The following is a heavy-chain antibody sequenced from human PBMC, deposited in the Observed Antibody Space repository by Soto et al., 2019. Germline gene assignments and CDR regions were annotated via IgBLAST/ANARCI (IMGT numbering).Heavy chain of an antibody. V-gene: IGHV3-74*01. D-gene: IGHD6-19*01. CDR1: GFTFSSYW. J-gene: IGHJ6*02. Sequence: HPGGSLRLSCAASGFTFSSYWMHWVRQAPGKGLVWVSRINSDGSSTSYADSVKGRFTISRDNAKNTLYLQMNSLRAEDTAVYYCARVLHPADSSGWYLVASDDYYGMDVWGQGTTVTVSS. CDR3: ARVLHPADSSGWYLVASDDYYGMDV. CDR2: INSDGSST.